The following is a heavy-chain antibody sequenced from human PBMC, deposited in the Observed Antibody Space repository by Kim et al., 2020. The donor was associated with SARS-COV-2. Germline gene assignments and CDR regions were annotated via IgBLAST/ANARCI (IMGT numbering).Heavy chain of an antibody. D-gene: IGHD2-2*01. J-gene: IGHJ6*02. CDR3: ARAEYCSSTSCYDYYYGMDV. CDR2: IIPIFGTA. V-gene: IGHV1-69*13. CDR1: GGTFSSYA. Sequence: SVKVSCKASGGTFSSYAISWVRQAPGQGLEWMGGIIPIFGTANYAQKFQGRVTITADESTSTAYMELSSLRSEDTAVYYCARAEYCSSTSCYDYYYGMDVWGQGTTVTVSS.